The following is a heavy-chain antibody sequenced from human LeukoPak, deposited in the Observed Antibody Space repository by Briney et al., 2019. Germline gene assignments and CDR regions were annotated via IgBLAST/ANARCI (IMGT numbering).Heavy chain of an antibody. Sequence: EGSLRLSCAASGFTFSSYWMSWVRQAPGKGLEWVANIKQDGSERYYVDSMKGRFTISRDNAKNSLYLQMNSLRAEDTAVYYCARGLAAFRDYYASGSLDYWGQGALVTVSS. CDR1: GFTFSSYW. CDR2: IKQDGSER. J-gene: IGHJ4*02. D-gene: IGHD3-10*01. V-gene: IGHV3-7*01. CDR3: ARGLAAFRDYYASGSLDY.